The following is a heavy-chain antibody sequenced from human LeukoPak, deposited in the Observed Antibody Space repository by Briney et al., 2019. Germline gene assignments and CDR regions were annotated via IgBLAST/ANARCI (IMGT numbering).Heavy chain of an antibody. Sequence: PGGSLRLSWAASGFTFSSYAMSWVRQAPGKGLEWVSAISGSGGSTYYADSVEGRFTISRDNSKNTLYLQMNSLRAEDTAVYYFATHHDYGDVNSFDPAGQGTLVTVSP. D-gene: IGHD4-17*01. CDR1: GFTFSSYA. J-gene: IGHJ5*02. CDR2: ISGSGGST. V-gene: IGHV3-23*01. CDR3: ATHHDYGDVNSFDP.